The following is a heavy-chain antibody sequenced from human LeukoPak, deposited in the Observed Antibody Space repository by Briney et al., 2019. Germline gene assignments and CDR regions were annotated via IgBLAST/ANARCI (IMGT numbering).Heavy chain of an antibody. D-gene: IGHD3-3*01. CDR2: IYTGGST. J-gene: IGHJ5*02. Sequence: GPEWIGLIYTGGSTNYNPSLKSRVTISIDTSKNQFSPRLNSVTAADTAVYYCARDLFPWGQGTLVTVSS. V-gene: IGHV4-61*02. CDR3: ARDLFP.